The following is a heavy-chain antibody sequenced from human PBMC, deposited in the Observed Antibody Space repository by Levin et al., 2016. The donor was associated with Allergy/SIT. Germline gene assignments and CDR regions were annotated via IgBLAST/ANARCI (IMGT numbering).Heavy chain of an antibody. V-gene: IGHV1-3*01. Sequence: WVRQAPGQRLEWMGWINAGNGNTKYSQKFQGRVTITRDTSASTAYMELSSLRSEDTAVYYCARALSSSGWYEGAKFFRFDYWGQGTLVTVSS. CDR2: INAGNGNT. CDR3: ARALSSSGWYEGAKFFRFDY. D-gene: IGHD6-19*01. J-gene: IGHJ4*02.